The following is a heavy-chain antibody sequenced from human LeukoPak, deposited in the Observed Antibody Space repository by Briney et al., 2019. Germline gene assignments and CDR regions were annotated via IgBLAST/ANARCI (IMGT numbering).Heavy chain of an antibody. D-gene: IGHD6-19*01. CDR3: ARDSRYSSGWHFDY. V-gene: IGHV1-2*02. CDR1: GYTFTGYY. J-gene: IGHJ4*02. Sequence: ASVKVSCKASGYTFTGYYMHWVRQAPGQGLEWMGWINPNSGGTNYAQKFQGRVTMTRGTSISTAYMELSRLRSDDTAVYYCARDSRYSSGWHFDYWGQGTLVTVSS. CDR2: INPNSGGT.